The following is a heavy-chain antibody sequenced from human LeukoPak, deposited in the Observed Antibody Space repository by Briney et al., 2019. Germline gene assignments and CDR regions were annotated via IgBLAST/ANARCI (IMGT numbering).Heavy chain of an antibody. J-gene: IGHJ6*03. CDR2: VYPSGNT. CDR1: SGSLSSYY. D-gene: IGHD1-7*01. CDR3: AREAGTGTTGNYYYYMDV. V-gene: IGHV4-4*07. Sequence: PSETLSLTCTVSSGSLSSYYWSWIRQPAGEGLEWIGRVYPSGNTNYNPSLESRVTISVDKSKNQFSLKLNSVTAADTAVYYCAREAGTGTTGNYYYYMDVWGKGTTVTVSS.